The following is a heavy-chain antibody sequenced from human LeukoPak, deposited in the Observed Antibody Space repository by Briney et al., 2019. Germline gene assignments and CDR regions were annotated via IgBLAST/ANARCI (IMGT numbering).Heavy chain of an antibody. Sequence: SETLSLTCAVYGGSFSDYYWSWIRQPPGKGLEWIGEINHSGSTNYNPSLKSRVTISVDTSKNQFSLKLSSVTAADTAVYYCAGGSSYDFWSGYCYWGQGTLVTVSS. J-gene: IGHJ4*02. CDR1: GGSFSDYY. CDR2: INHSGST. D-gene: IGHD3-3*01. V-gene: IGHV4-34*01. CDR3: AGGSSYDFWSGYCY.